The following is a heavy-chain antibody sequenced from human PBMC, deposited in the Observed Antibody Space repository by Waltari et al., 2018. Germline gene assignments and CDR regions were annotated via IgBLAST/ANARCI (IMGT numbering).Heavy chain of an antibody. V-gene: IGHV4-30-4*01. CDR3: ARVIAVAGTGGMDV. J-gene: IGHJ6*02. Sequence: QVQLQESGPGLLKPSQTLSLTCTVSGGSISSKNYYWSWIRQPPGKGLEWIGYIYNSGDTCYQPSLKSRVTISKDTSKNQFTLRLRSVTAADTAVYYCARVIAVAGTGGMDVWGQGTTVTVSS. D-gene: IGHD6-19*01. CDR2: IYNSGDT. CDR1: GGSISSKNYY.